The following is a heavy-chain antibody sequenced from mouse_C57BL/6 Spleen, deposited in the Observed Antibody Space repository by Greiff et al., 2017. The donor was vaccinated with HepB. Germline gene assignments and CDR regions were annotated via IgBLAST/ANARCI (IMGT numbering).Heavy chain of an antibody. Sequence: EVQLQESGPGLVKPSQSLSLTCSVTGYSITSGYYWNWIRQFPGNKLEWMGYISYDGSNNYNPSLKNRISITRDTSKNQFFLKLNSVTTEDTATYYCARHYSTYYFDYWGQGTTLTVSS. CDR1: GYSITSGYY. J-gene: IGHJ2*01. CDR2: ISYDGSN. CDR3: ARHYSTYYFDY. D-gene: IGHD2-5*01. V-gene: IGHV3-6*01.